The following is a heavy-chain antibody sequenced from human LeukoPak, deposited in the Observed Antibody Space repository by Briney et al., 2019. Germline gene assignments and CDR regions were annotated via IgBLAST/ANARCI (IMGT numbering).Heavy chain of an antibody. D-gene: IGHD3-9*01. J-gene: IGHJ6*02. CDR2: IYHRGLT. Sequence: SETLSLTCGVSGGSITSENWWNWVRQPPGKGPEWIAEIYHRGLTNYSPSLKSRVTISVDTSKNQFSLKLSSVTAADTAVYYCARGRPHYDILTGYYSHGMDVWGQGTTVTVSS. CDR1: GGSITSENW. V-gene: IGHV4-4*02. CDR3: ARGRPHYDILTGYYSHGMDV.